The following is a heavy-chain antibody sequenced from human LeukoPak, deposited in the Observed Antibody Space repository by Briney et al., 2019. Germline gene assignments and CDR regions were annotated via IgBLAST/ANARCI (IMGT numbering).Heavy chain of an antibody. Sequence: AGGSLRLSCAASGFTFSSYSMNWVRQAPGKGLEWVSYISSSSSTIYYADSVKGRFTISRDNAKNSLYLQMNSLRAEDTAVYYCARGGYGYGAGETYYYYYGMDVWGQGTTVTVSS. D-gene: IGHD5-18*01. CDR3: ARGGYGYGAGETYYYYYGMDV. CDR1: GFTFSSYS. CDR2: ISSSSSTI. J-gene: IGHJ6*02. V-gene: IGHV3-48*01.